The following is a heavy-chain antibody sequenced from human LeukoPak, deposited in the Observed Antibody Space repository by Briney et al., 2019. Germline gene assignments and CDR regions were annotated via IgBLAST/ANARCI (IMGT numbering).Heavy chain of an antibody. CDR3: ARDPRGPPLGY. D-gene: IGHD3-16*01. Sequence: GGSLRLSCAASVFTFSSYSMNWVRQAPGKGLEWVSSISSSSSYIYYADSVKGRFTISRDNAKNSLYLQMNSLRAEGTAVYYCARDPRGPPLGYWGQGTLVTVSS. J-gene: IGHJ4*02. CDR2: ISSSSSYI. V-gene: IGHV3-21*01. CDR1: VFTFSSYS.